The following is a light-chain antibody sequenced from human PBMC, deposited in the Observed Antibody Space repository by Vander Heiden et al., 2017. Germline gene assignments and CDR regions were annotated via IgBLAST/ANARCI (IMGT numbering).Light chain of an antibody. CDR1: SSDVGGYNY. Sequence: QSALTQPASVSGSPGQSITISCTGTSSDVGGYNYVSWYQQHPGKAPKLMSYDVSNRPSGVSNRFSGSKSGNTASLTISGLQAEDEADYYCSSYTSSSTLNVFGGGTKLTVL. J-gene: IGLJ2*01. V-gene: IGLV2-14*01. CDR3: SSYTSSSTLNV. CDR2: DVS.